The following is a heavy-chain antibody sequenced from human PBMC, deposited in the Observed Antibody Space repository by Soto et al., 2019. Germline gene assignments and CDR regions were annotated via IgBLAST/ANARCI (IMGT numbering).Heavy chain of an antibody. J-gene: IGHJ4*02. V-gene: IGHV1-3*01. CDR1: GYTFTSYA. CDR2: INAGNGNT. D-gene: IGHD2-21*02. CDR3: ARSIVVVTALDY. Sequence: QVQLVQSGAEVKKPGASVKVSCKASGYTFTSYAMHWVRQAPGQRLEWMGWINAGNGNTKYSQKFQGRVTITRDTSASTAYMELSSLRSEDMAVYYCARSIVVVTALDYWGQGTLVTVSS.